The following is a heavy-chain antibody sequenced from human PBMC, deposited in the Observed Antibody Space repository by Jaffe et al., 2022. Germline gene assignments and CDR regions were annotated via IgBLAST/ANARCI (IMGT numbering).Heavy chain of an antibody. CDR1: GYSISSGYF. V-gene: IGHV4-38-2*01. J-gene: IGHJ2*01. Sequence: QVQLQESGPGLLKPSETLSLTCGVSGYSISSGYFWGWVRQSPGKGLEWIGSIYHSGSVYDNESLKSRVTISLDTSKNQLSLNLSSVTAADTAVYYCVRGPEIVLVWAQPAWFFDLWGRGILVTVSS. D-gene: IGHD3-16*01. CDR3: VRGPEIVLVWAQPAWFFDL. CDR2: IYHSGSV.